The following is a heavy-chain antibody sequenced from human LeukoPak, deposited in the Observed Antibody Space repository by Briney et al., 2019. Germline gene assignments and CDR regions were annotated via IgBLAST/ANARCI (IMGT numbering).Heavy chain of an antibody. CDR1: GGSFSGYY. D-gene: IGHD3-22*01. V-gene: IGHV4-34*01. CDR2: INHSGST. Sequence: SETLSLTCAVYGGSFSGYYWSWIRQPPGKGMEWIGEINHSGSTNYNPSLKSRVTISVDTSKNQFSLKLSSVTAADTAVYYCARIVRGLNWFDPWGQGTLVTVSS. CDR3: ARIVRGLNWFDP. J-gene: IGHJ5*02.